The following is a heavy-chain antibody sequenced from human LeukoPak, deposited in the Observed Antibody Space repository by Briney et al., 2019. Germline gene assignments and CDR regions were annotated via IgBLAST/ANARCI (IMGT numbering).Heavy chain of an antibody. CDR1: GFSLRTTAEA. D-gene: IGHD2-21*01. J-gene: IGHJ4*02. V-gene: IGHV2-5*01. CDR3: AHRQCGYFVY. Sequence: GPTLVKPTQTLTLTCTFFGFSLRTTAEAIGWIRQPPGKALEWLAVIFWHDEIHYSPSLKTRLTINKDTSTNQVVLTMTNVDPVESATYYCAHRQCGYFVYWGEGALVTVSS. CDR2: IFWHDEI.